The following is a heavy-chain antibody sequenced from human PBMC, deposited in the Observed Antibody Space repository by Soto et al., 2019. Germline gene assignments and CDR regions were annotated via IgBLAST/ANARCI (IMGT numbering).Heavy chain of an antibody. J-gene: IGHJ5*02. CDR2: IHYSGTT. CDR1: GDSISRYY. CDR3: AREDGDYITWFDP. Sequence: QVQLQESGPGLVKPSETLSLTCTVSGDSISRYYWHWIRQSPGKGLEWIGDIHYSGTTNYNPSLKRRVTISVDTSNNQVSLKLTSVTAADTAVYYCAREDGDYITWFDPWGQGTLVTVSS. V-gene: IGHV4-59*01. D-gene: IGHD4-17*01.